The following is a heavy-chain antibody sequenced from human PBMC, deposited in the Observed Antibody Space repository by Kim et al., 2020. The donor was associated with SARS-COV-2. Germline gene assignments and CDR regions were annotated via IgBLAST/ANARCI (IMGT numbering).Heavy chain of an antibody. CDR3: ARSPYSTMLDF. D-gene: IGHD4-4*01. CDR2: VNVDMTTI. CDR1: GFSFTTYW. J-gene: IGHJ4*02. Sequence: GGSLRLSCTASGFSFTTYWMHWARQAPGKGLVWVARVNVDMTTIAYADSVEGRFTVSRDNAKSALYLQMDSLRDEDTAVYYCARSPYSTMLDFWGQGTLV. V-gene: IGHV3-74*03.